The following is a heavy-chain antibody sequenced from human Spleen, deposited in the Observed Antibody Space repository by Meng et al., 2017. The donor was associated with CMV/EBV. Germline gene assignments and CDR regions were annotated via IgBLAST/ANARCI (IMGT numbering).Heavy chain of an antibody. D-gene: IGHD3-3*01. J-gene: IGHJ6*02. V-gene: IGHV3-23*01. CDR3: AKANQYYDFWSGYYGANYYYYGMDV. CDR1: GFTFSSYA. CDR2: ISGSGGST. Sequence: GESLKISCAASGFTFSSYAMSWVRQAPGKGLEWVSAISGSGGSTYYADSVKGRFTISRDNSKNTLYLQMNSLRAEDTAVYYCAKANQYYDFWSGYYGANYYYYGMDVWGQGTTVTVSS.